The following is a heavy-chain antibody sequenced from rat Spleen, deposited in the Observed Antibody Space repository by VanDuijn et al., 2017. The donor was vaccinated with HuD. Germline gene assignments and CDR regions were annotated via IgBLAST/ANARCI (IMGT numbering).Heavy chain of an antibody. CDR1: EFTFNNYW. J-gene: IGHJ4*01. CDR2: ITYDGSST. D-gene: IGHD3-8*01. V-gene: IGHV5-31*01. Sequence: EVQLVESGGGLVQPGRSLKLSCVASEFTFNNYWMTWIRQAPGKGLEWVASITYDGSSTYYRDSVKGRFSISRDNAKSTLYLQMDSLRSEDTATYYCARHSSAPIYVMDAWGQGASVTVSS. CDR3: ARHSSAPIYVMDA.